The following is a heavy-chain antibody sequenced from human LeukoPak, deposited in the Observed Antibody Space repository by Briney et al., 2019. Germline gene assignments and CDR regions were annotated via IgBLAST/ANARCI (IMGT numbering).Heavy chain of an antibody. CDR1: GFTFSSYW. Sequence: GGSLRLSCAASGFTFSSYWMSWVRQAPGKGLEWVANIKQDGSEKYYVDSVKGRFTISRDNAKNSLHLQMNSLRAEDTAVYYCARSGRSGRQDYWGQGTLVTVSS. CDR3: ARSGRSGRQDY. CDR2: IKQDGSEK. V-gene: IGHV3-7*01. J-gene: IGHJ4*02. D-gene: IGHD1-26*01.